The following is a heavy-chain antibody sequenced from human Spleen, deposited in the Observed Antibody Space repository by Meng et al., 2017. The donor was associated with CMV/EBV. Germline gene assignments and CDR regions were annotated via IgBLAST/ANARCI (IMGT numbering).Heavy chain of an antibody. Sequence: CKASGGTLSSGTLSSVRQAPGQGLGWMGGINPIFGTATYAQKFQGRVTIISDESTSTAYMNLRSLKSEDTAVYYCASRSQLLGFDLWGQGTLVTVSS. D-gene: IGHD2-21*01. CDR3: ASRSQLLGFDL. CDR2: INPIFGTA. V-gene: IGHV1-69*01. J-gene: IGHJ4*02. CDR1: GGTLSSGT.